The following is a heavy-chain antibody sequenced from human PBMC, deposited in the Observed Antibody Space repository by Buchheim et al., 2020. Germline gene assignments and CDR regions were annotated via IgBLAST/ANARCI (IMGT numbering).Heavy chain of an antibody. CDR3: ARGEITAGHQYYHGMDV. Sequence: EVQLVESGGGLVQPGGSLRLSCAASGFTFSDYYMDWVRQAPGKGLEWVGRIRNKDNGYTTEYAAAVKGRFTISRDDSKNSLYVQMNSLKIEDTAVYYCARGEITAGHQYYHGMDVWGQGTT. CDR2: IRNKDNGYTT. D-gene: IGHD6-13*01. J-gene: IGHJ6*01. V-gene: IGHV3-72*01. CDR1: GFTFSDYY.